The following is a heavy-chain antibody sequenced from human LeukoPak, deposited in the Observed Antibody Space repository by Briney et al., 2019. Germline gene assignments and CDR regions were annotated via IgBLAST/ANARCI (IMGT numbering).Heavy chain of an antibody. D-gene: IGHD6-19*01. CDR2: IYTSGST. Sequence: KSSETLSLTCTVSGGSISSGSYYWSWIRQPAGKGLEWIGRIYTSGSTNYSPSLKSRVTISVDTSKNQFSLKLSSVTAADTAVYYCARSGIAVAGTIDWFDPWGQGTLVTVSS. CDR3: ARSGIAVAGTIDWFDP. CDR1: GGSISSGSYY. J-gene: IGHJ5*02. V-gene: IGHV4-61*02.